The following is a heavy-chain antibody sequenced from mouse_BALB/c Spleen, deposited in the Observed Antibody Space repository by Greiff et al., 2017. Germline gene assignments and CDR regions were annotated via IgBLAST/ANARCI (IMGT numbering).Heavy chain of an antibody. CDR2: LSSGSSTI. J-gene: IGHJ4*01. CDR1: GFTFSSFG. Sequence: EVQLVESGGGLVQPGGSRKLSCAASGFTFSSFGMHWVRQAPEKGLEWVAYLSSGSSTIYYADTVKGRFTISRDNPKNTLFLQMTSLRSEDTAMYYCATRGGDYYAMDYWGQGTSVTVSS. CDR3: ATRGGDYYAMDY. V-gene: IGHV5-17*02.